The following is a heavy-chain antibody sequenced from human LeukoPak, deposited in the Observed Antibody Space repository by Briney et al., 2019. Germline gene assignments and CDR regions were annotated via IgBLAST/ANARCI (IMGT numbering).Heavy chain of an antibody. J-gene: IGHJ6*03. CDR1: GGSISSYY. CDR2: VYNSGST. CDR3: WGLPGSWDYYYYMDV. Sequence: PSETLPLTCTVSGGSISSYYWSWIRQPPGKGLEWIGYVYNSGSTNYNPSLKSRVTISLDTSKNQFSLKLSSVTAADTAVYYCWGLPGSWDYYYYMDVWGKGTTVTVSS. D-gene: IGHD6-13*01. V-gene: IGHV4-59*08.